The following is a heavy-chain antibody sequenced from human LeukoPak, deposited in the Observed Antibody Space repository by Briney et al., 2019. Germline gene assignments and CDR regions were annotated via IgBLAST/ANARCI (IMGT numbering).Heavy chain of an antibody. D-gene: IGHD2-21*02. CDR3: ARRRYCGGDCYDRAFDI. CDR1: GYSFTSYW. CDR2: IYPGDSDT. J-gene: IGHJ3*02. Sequence: GESLKISCKGSGYSFTSYWIGWVRQMPGQGLEWMGIIYPGDSDTRYSPSFQGQVTISADKSISTAYLQLSSLKASDTAMYYCARRRYCGGDCYDRAFDIWGQGTMVTVSS. V-gene: IGHV5-51*01.